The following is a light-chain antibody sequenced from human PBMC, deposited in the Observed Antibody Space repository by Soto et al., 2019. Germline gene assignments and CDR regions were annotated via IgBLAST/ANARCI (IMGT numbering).Light chain of an antibody. CDR2: GAS. CDR1: QSVGSY. J-gene: IGKJ5*01. V-gene: IGKV3-11*01. CDR3: QQYGSSLIT. Sequence: EIVLTQSPATLSLSPGERATLSCRASQSVGSYLAWYQQKPGQAPRLLIHGASNRAAGIPVRFSGSGSGTDFTLTISSLEPEDFAVYYCQQYGSSLITFGQGTRLEIK.